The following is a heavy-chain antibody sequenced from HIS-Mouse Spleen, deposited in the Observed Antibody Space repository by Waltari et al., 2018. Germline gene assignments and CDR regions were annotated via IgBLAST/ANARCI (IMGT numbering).Heavy chain of an antibody. CDR1: GDSVASNSAA. Sequence: QVQLQQSGPGLVKPSQTLPLTCAISGDSVASNSAASPWIRQSPSRGLSWLGRTYYRSKWYNEYAVSVKSRITINPDTSKNQFSLQLNSVTPEDTAVYYCARYSSSFDYWGQGTLVTVSS. D-gene: IGHD6-6*01. V-gene: IGHV6-1*01. CDR3: ARYSSSFDY. J-gene: IGHJ4*02. CDR2: TYYRSKWYN.